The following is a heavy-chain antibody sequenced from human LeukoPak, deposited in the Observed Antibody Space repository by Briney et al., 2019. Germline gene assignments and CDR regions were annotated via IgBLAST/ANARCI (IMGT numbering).Heavy chain of an antibody. CDR3: ARERNSYGREEFDY. CDR1: GGSFSGYY. Sequence: PSETLSLTCAVYGGSFSGYYWSWIRQPPGKGLEWIGEINHSGSTNYNPSLKSRVTMTRDTSTSTVYMELSSLRSEDTAVYYCARERNSYGREEFDYWGQGTLVTVSS. D-gene: IGHD4-17*01. V-gene: IGHV4-34*10. J-gene: IGHJ4*02. CDR2: INHSGST.